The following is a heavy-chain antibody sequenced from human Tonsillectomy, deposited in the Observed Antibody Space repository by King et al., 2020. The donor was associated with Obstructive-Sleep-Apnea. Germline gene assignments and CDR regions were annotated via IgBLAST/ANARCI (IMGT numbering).Heavy chain of an antibody. CDR2: ISGSGGST. CDR1: GITFSTYA. Sequence: EVQLVESGGGLVQPGGSLRLSCAVSGITFSTYAMSWVRQAPGKGLEWVSAISGSGGSTYYADSVKGRFTISRDNSKNTLYLQMNSLRAEDTAVYYCAKEPGIAVAGTLDYWGQGTLVTVSS. D-gene: IGHD6-19*01. V-gene: IGHV3-23*04. J-gene: IGHJ4*02. CDR3: AKEPGIAVAGTLDY.